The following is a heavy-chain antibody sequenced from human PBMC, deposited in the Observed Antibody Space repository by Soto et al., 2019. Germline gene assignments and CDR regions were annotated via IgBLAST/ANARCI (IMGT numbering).Heavy chain of an antibody. CDR1: GGSFSGYY. V-gene: IGHV4-34*01. CDR3: ARGYCDILTGYHSNWFDP. D-gene: IGHD3-9*01. Sequence: QVQLQQWGAGLLKPSETLSLTCAVYGGSFSGYYWSWIRQPPGKGLEWIGEINHSGSTNYNPSLKSRVTISVDTSKNQFSLKLSSVTAADTAVYYCARGYCDILTGYHSNWFDPWGQGTLVTVSS. J-gene: IGHJ5*02. CDR2: INHSGST.